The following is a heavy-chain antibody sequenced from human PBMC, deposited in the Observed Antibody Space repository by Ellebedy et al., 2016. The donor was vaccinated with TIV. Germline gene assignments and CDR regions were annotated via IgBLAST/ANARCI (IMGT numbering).Heavy chain of an antibody. Sequence: PGGSLRLSCAASGFTFSSYGMHWVRQAPGKGLEWVAVIWYDGSNKYYADSVKGRFTISRDNSKNTLYLQMNSLRAEDTAVYYCARGYDSSGGYYFDYWGQGTLVTVSS. D-gene: IGHD3-22*01. V-gene: IGHV3-33*01. CDR2: IWYDGSNK. CDR1: GFTFSSYG. J-gene: IGHJ4*02. CDR3: ARGYDSSGGYYFDY.